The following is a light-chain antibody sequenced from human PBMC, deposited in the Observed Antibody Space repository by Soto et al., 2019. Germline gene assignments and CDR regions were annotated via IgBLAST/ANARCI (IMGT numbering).Light chain of an antibody. V-gene: IGKV1-13*02. CDR1: QGISSA. CDR2: DAS. Sequence: AIQLTQSPSSLSASVGDRVTITCRASQGISSAVAWYQQKPGKTPKLLIYDASILESGVPSRFSGSGSETDFSLTISSLQPEDFATYYCQQFNGYPRSFGQGTKLEIK. CDR3: QQFNGYPRS. J-gene: IGKJ2*01.